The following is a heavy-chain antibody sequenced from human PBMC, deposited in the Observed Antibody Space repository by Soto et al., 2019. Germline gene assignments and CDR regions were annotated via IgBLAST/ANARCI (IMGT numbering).Heavy chain of an antibody. CDR3: ARDQKTLRYFDCFDY. CDR1: GFTFSSYG. CDR2: IWYDGSSK. J-gene: IGHJ4*02. V-gene: IGHV3-33*01. Sequence: QVQLVESGGGVVQPGRSLRLSCAASGFTFSSYGMHWVRQAPGKGLEWVAVIWYDGSSKYYADSVKGRFTISRDNSKNTLYLQMNSLRAEDTAVYYCARDQKTLRYFDCFDYWGQGTLVTVSS. D-gene: IGHD3-9*01.